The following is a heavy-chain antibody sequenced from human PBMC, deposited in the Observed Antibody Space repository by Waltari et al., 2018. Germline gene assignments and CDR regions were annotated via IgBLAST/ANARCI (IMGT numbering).Heavy chain of an antibody. J-gene: IGHJ4*02. CDR2: IYHSGRT. CDR3: ARNSGNYSFFY. Sequence: QVQLQESGPGLVKPSETLSLTFAVPGYSISSGYFWGWIRQPPGKGLEGIGSIYHSGRTYYNPSLNSRVTISVDTSKNQFSLKLSSVAAADTAVYCWARNSGNYSFFYWGQGTLVTVSS. D-gene: IGHD1-26*01. CDR1: GYSISSGYF. V-gene: IGHV4-38-2*01.